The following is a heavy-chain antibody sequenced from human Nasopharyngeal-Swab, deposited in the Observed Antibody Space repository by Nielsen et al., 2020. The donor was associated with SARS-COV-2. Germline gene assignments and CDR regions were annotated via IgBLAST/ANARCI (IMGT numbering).Heavy chain of an antibody. CDR2: ISGGGDNT. CDR3: AKGRDGRGLGFDY. Sequence: GESLKISCAASGFTFSSYAMNWVRQAPGKGLEWVSGISGGGDNTYCADSVKGRFTVSRDNSKNTLYLQMNSLRAEDTAIYYCAKGRDGRGLGFDYWGQGTLVTVSS. J-gene: IGHJ4*02. CDR1: GFTFSSYA. D-gene: IGHD5-24*01. V-gene: IGHV3-23*01.